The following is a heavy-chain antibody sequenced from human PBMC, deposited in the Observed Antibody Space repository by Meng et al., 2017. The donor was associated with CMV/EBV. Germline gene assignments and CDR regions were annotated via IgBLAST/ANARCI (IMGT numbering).Heavy chain of an antibody. J-gene: IGHJ4*02. V-gene: IGHV3-23*01. CDR2: ISGSGGST. CDR1: GLPFSSYA. CDR3: ARDMYSVDTAMGSFDY. Sequence: SGLPFSSYAMSWVRQAPGKGLEWVSAISGSGGSTYYADSVKGRFTISRDNSKNTLYLQMNSLRAEDTAVYYCARDMYSVDTAMGSFDYWGQGTLVTVSS. D-gene: IGHD5-18*01.